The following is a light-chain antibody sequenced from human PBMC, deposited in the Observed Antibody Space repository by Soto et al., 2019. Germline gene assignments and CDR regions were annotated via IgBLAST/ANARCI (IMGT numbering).Light chain of an antibody. J-gene: IGKJ1*01. CDR2: DAS. CDR3: QHYGSSTA. CDR1: QSVRYDY. V-gene: IGKV3-20*01. Sequence: DIVLTQSPATLSLSPGESATLSCRASQSVRYDYLAWYRQNPGQPPRLLIYDASTRAPGIPDRFSGSGSGTDFTLTIGRLEPEDFAVYYCQHYGSSTAFGQGTRVEIK.